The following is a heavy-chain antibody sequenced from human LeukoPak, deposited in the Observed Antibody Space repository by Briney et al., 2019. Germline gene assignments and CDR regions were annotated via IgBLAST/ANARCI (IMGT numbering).Heavy chain of an antibody. V-gene: IGHV5-51*01. CDR2: IYPGDSNT. Sequence: GESLKISFQGSGYRFTTYWIGWVRQMPGKGLEWMGVIYPGDSNTKYSPSFQGQVTISADKSISTAYLQWSSLKASDTAMYYCGRLRGWPNYFDYWGQGTLVTVSS. J-gene: IGHJ4*02. CDR1: GYRFTTYW. D-gene: IGHD6-19*01. CDR3: GRLRGWPNYFDY.